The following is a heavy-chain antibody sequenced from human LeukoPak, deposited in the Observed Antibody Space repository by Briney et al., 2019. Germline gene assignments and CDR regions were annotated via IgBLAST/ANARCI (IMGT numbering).Heavy chain of an antibody. D-gene: IGHD4-17*01. CDR1: GYTFTSYG. CDR2: ISAYNGNT. V-gene: IGHV1-18*01. J-gene: IGHJ6*03. CDR3: ARDGATVKYYYYMDV. Sequence: ASVKVSCKASGYTFTSYGISWVRQAPGQGLEWMGWISAYNGNTNYAQKLQGRVTMTTDTSTSTAYMELRSLRSDDTAVYYCARDGATVKYYYYMDVWGKGTTVTVSS.